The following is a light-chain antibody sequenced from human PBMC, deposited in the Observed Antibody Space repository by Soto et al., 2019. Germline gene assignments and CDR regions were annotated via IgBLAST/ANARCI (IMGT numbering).Light chain of an antibody. CDR1: QSISTY. CDR3: QQGYSSPRT. Sequence: DIQMTQSPSTLSASVGDRVTITCRASQSISTYFNWYQQKLGRAPTLLIYAASSLQSGVPTSCSGGGYGTDFTLTISLLQPEDVAIYCWQQGYSSPRTFGQGTKVEIK. V-gene: IGKV1-39*01. J-gene: IGKJ1*01. CDR2: AAS.